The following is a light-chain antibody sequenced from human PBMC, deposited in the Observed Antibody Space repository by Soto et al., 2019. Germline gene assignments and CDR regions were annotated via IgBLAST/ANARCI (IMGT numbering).Light chain of an antibody. J-gene: IGKJ2*02. CDR1: QSVSNNY. CDR3: LQYGSSCT. CDR2: GAS. Sequence: TLSLSPGERATLSCRASQSVSNNYLAWYQQKPGQAPRLLIYGASNRATGIPDRFSGSGSGTDFTLTISRLEPEDFAVYYCLQYGSSCTFGQGTKLEIK. V-gene: IGKV3-20*01.